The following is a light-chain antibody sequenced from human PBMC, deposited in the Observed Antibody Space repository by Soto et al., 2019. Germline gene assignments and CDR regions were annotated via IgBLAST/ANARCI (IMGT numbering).Light chain of an antibody. V-gene: IGKV3-15*01. CDR3: QQYGSSPPTYT. CDR2: DTS. J-gene: IGKJ2*01. CDR1: QSVSSS. Sequence: EIVVTQSPATLSVSPGERVTLSCRASQSVSSSLAWYQQRPGQAPRLLIYDTSTRAAGISARFSGSGSGTEFTLTISSLQSEDFAVYYCQQYGSSPPTYTFGQGTKLEIK.